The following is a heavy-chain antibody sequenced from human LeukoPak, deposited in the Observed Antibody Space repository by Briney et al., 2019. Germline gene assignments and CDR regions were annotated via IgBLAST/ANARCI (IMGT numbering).Heavy chain of an antibody. CDR1: GGSISSYY. V-gene: IGHV4-59*01. CDR2: IYYSGST. CDR3: ARAERGGSSFDY. Sequence: TSETLSLTCTVSGGSISSYYWSWIRQPPGKGLEWIGYIYYSGSTNYNPSLESRVTISVDTSKNQFSLKLSSVTAADTAVYYCARAERGGSSFDYWGQGTLVTVSS. D-gene: IGHD6-6*01. J-gene: IGHJ4*02.